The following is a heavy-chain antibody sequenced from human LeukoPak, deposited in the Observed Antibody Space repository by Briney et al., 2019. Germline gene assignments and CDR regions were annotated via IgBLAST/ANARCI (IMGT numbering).Heavy chain of an antibody. Sequence: GGPLRLSCAASGFTFSSYSFNWVRQAPGKGLEWVASITTTSTYIWYADSVRGRFTISRDNAQNSLYLQMNRLRVEDTAIYYCVRELHGSGYVYYFEHWGQGTLVTVSS. V-gene: IGHV3-21*01. CDR2: ITTTSTYI. D-gene: IGHD5-12*01. CDR3: VRELHGSGYVYYFEH. CDR1: GFTFSSYS. J-gene: IGHJ4*02.